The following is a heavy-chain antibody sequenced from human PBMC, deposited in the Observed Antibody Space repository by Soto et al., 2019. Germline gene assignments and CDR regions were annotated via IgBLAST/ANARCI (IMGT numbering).Heavy chain of an antibody. CDR2: IYYSGRT. J-gene: IGHJ4*02. Sequence: QVQLQESGPGLVKPSQTLSLICTVSGGSINSGGYYWNWIRQHPGKGLEWIGYIYYSGRTYYNPFLRSRVTISADTSENQFSLKLSSVTAADTAVYFCARGYRHSGYSSSRVFDYWGQGTLVNVSS. CDR1: GGSINSGGYY. D-gene: IGHD6-13*01. V-gene: IGHV4-31*03. CDR3: ARGYRHSGYSSSRVFDY.